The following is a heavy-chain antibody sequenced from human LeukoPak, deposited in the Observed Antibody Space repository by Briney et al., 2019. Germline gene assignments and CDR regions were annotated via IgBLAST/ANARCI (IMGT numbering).Heavy chain of an antibody. J-gene: IGHJ6*03. CDR2: ISGSGGST. Sequence: PGGSLRLSCSASGFTFNNYALSWVRQAPGKGLEWVSDISGSGGSTCYADSVKGRFTISRDNSKNTLYLQLNSLRVEDTAVYYCAKGSGDSSGYYYSYYYYYMDVWGKGTTVTVSS. D-gene: IGHD3-22*01. CDR3: AKGSGDSSGYYYSYYYYYMDV. V-gene: IGHV3-23*01. CDR1: GFTFNNYA.